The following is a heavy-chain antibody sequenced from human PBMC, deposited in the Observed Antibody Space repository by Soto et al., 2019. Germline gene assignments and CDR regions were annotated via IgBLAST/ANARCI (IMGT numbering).Heavy chain of an antibody. CDR3: ARGEIHDLWSGYHYYGMDV. CDR1: GGSISSYY. J-gene: IGHJ6*01. Sequence: PSETLSLTCTGSGGSISSYYWSWIRQPPGKGLEWIGYSYYSGSTTYNPSLKSRVTISVDTSKNQFSLKLSSVTAADTAVYYCARGEIHDLWSGYHYYGMDVWGQGTTVTVAS. V-gene: IGHV4-59*01. D-gene: IGHD3-3*01. CDR2: SYYSGST.